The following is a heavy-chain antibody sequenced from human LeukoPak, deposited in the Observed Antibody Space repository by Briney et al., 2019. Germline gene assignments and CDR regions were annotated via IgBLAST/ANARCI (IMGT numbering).Heavy chain of an antibody. CDR1: GFTFSSYS. CDR2: ISSSSSYI. J-gene: IGHJ4*02. CDR3: ARDLAAAAPLDY. D-gene: IGHD6-13*01. V-gene: IGHV3-21*01. Sequence: PGGSLRLSCAASGFTFSSYSMNWVRQAPGKGLEWVSSISSSSSYIYYADSVKGRFTISRDNAKNSLYLQMNSLRAEDTAVYYCARDLAAAAPLDYWGQGTLVTVSS.